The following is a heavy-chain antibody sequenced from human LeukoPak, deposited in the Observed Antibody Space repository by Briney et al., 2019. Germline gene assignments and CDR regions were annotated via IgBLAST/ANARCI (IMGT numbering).Heavy chain of an antibody. D-gene: IGHD2-21*01. J-gene: IGHJ3*02. CDR1: GFTFSSYA. V-gene: IGHV3-7*01. Sequence: GGSLRLSCAASGFTFSSYAMNWVRQAPGKGLEYVANIKQDGSQKYYVDSMRGRFTISRDNAKNSLYLQIDSLRVEDTAVYYCARDRRVGGWGGAFDMWGHGTQVTVSS. CDR3: ARDRRVGGWGGAFDM. CDR2: IKQDGSQK.